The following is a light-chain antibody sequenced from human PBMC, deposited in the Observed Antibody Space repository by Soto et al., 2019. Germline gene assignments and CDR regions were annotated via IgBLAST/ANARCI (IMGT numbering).Light chain of an antibody. V-gene: IGKV4-1*01. J-gene: IGKJ2*01. CDR1: QSVLHSSNSKHY. CDR3: QQYYSTPYT. Sequence: DIVMTQSPDSLAVSLGERATINCKSSQSVLHSSNSKHYLAWYQQKAGQPPKLLIYWASTRESGVPGRFSGRGSGTDVTLTISSLQSKAVPVKYWQQYYSTPYTFGQGTKLE. CDR2: WAS.